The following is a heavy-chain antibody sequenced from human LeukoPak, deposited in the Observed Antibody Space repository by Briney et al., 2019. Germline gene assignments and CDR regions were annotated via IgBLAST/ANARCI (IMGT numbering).Heavy chain of an antibody. CDR1: GFTFSSYA. J-gene: IGHJ4*02. D-gene: IGHD3-22*01. CDR3: AKGEHYYHSSGYPNHFDY. V-gene: IGHV3-23*01. CDR2: ISGSGGST. Sequence: PGGSLRLSCAASGFTFSSYAMSWVCQAPGKGLEWVSAISGSGGSTYYADSVKGRFTISRDNSKNTLYLQMNSLRAEDTAVYYCAKGEHYYHSSGYPNHFDYWGQGTLVTVPS.